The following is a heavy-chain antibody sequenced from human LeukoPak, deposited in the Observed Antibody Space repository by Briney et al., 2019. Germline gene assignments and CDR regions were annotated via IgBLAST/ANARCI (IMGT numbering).Heavy chain of an antibody. CDR1: GYTFTNYG. Sequence: GASVKVSCKASGYTFTNYGVNWVRQAPGQGLEWMGWISTYNGDTNYAQKLQGRVTMTTDASTSTAYMELRSLTSDDTAFYYCARGLPPYGDPDYWGEGTLVTVSS. CDR3: ARGLPPYGDPDY. V-gene: IGHV1-18*01. J-gene: IGHJ4*02. D-gene: IGHD4-17*01. CDR2: ISTYNGDT.